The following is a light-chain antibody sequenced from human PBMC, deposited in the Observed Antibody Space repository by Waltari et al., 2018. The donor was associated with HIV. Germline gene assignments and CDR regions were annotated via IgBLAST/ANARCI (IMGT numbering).Light chain of an antibody. CDR3: QQSYSPPPYS. V-gene: IGKV1-39*01. J-gene: IGKJ2*03. CDR1: QSISSY. CDR2: AAS. Sequence: DIQMTQSPSSLSTSVGDSVTITCRASQSISSYLNWYQQKPGKAPKLLIYAASSLQSGVPSRFSGSGSGTEFTLTISSLQPEDFATYYCQQSYSPPPYSFGQGTKLEIK.